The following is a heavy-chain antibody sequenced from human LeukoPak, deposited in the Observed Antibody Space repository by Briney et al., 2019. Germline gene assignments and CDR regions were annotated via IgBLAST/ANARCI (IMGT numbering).Heavy chain of an antibody. V-gene: IGHV3-9*01. CDR3: TTDIVATIFDY. CDR1: GFTFDDYT. Sequence: GGSLRLSCAASGFTFDDYTMHWVRQAPGRGLEWVSGISRNSGSVGYADSVKGRFTISRDNAKNSLYLQMNSLKTEDTAVYYCTTDIVATIFDYWGQGALVTVSS. D-gene: IGHD5-12*01. CDR2: ISRNSGSV. J-gene: IGHJ4*02.